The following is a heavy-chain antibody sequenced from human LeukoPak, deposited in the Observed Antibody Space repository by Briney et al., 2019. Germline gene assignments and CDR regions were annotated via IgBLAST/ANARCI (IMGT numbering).Heavy chain of an antibody. J-gene: IGHJ6*02. CDR3: ARDSSSWPTPNYYYYGMDV. Sequence: PSETLSLTCTVSGGSISSGGYYWSWIRQHPGKGLEWIGYIYYSGSTYYNPSLKSRVTISVDTSKNQFSLKLSSVTAADTAVYYCARDSSSWPTPNYYYYGMDVWGQGTTVTVSS. D-gene: IGHD6-13*01. CDR2: IYYSGST. V-gene: IGHV4-31*03. CDR1: GGSISSGGYY.